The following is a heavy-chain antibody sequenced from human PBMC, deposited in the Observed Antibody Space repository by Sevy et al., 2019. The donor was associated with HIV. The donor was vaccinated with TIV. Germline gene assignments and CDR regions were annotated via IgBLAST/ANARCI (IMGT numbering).Heavy chain of an antibody. Sequence: SETLSLTWTVSSGSVSSGSYFWSWIRQPPGKGLEWIGYIHYSGSTNYNPSLKSRVTISVDTSKNQFSLNLSSVTAADTAVYYCARDSGTYPYYFDYWGQGTLVTVSS. D-gene: IGHD1-26*01. J-gene: IGHJ4*02. V-gene: IGHV4-61*01. CDR2: IHYSGST. CDR3: ARDSGTYPYYFDY. CDR1: SGSVSSGSYF.